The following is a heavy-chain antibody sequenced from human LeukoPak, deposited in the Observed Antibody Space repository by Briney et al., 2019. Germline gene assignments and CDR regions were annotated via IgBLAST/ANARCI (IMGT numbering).Heavy chain of an antibody. CDR2: IYYSGST. J-gene: IGHJ1*01. V-gene: IGHV4-39*07. CDR1: GGSISSSSYY. Sequence: PSETLSLTCTVSGGSISSSSYYWGWIRQPPGKGLEWIGSIYYSGSTNYNPSLKSRVTISVDTSKNQFSLKLSSVTAADTAVYYCASRENKYFQHWGQGTLVTVSS. CDR3: ASRENKYFQH.